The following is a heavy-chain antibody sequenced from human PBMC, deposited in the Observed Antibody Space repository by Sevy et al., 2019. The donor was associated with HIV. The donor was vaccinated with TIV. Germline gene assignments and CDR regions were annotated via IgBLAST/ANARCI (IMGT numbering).Heavy chain of an antibody. CDR1: GFTFSGSA. V-gene: IGHV3-73*01. D-gene: IGHD2-21*01. Sequence: GGSLRLSCAASGFTFSGSAMHWVRQASGKGLEWVGRIRSKANSYATAYAASVKGRFTISRDDSKNTAYLQMNSLKTEDTGVYYCTRRVGGGMIARGYYYYYGMDVWGQGTTVTVSS. CDR2: IRSKANSYAT. CDR3: TRRVGGGMIARGYYYYYGMDV. J-gene: IGHJ6*02.